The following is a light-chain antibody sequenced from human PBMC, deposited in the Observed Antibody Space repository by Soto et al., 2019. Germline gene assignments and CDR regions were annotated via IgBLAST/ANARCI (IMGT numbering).Light chain of an antibody. Sequence: QSVLTQPPSASGSPGQSVTISCTGTSSDVGGSNFVSWYQQYPGKAPKLMIYEVTKRPSGVPDRFSGSKSGNTASLTVSGLQAEDEADYYCSSYAGISYADSRIVVFGGGTKVTVL. CDR1: SSDVGGSNF. CDR3: SSYAGISYADSRIVV. J-gene: IGLJ3*02. CDR2: EVT. V-gene: IGLV2-8*01.